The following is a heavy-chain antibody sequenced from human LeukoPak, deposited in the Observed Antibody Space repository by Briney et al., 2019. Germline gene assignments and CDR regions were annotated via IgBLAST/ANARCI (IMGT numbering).Heavy chain of an antibody. CDR1: GYTFTGYY. CDR2: INPNSGGT. Sequence: ASVKVSCKASGYTFTGYYMHWVRQAPGQGLEWMGWINPNSGGTNYAQKFQGRVTMTRDMSISTAYMELSRLRSDDTAVYYCARDPSVKVSYDYWGQGTLVTVSS. CDR3: ARDPSVKVSYDY. D-gene: IGHD4-17*01. V-gene: IGHV1-2*02. J-gene: IGHJ4*02.